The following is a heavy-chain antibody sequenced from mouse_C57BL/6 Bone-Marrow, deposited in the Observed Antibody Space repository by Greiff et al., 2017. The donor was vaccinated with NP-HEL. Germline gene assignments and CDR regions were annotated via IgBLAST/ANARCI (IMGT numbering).Heavy chain of an antibody. D-gene: IGHD1-1*01. CDR1: GFTFSDYG. CDR2: ISNLAYSI. Sequence: EVKLVESGGGLVQPGGSLKLSCAASGFTFSDYGMAWVRQAPRKGPEWVAFISNLAYSIYYADTVTGRFTISRENAKNTLYLEMSSLRSDDTAMYYCARQRYYGSLYFDYWGQGTTLTVSS. V-gene: IGHV5-15*04. J-gene: IGHJ2*01. CDR3: ARQRYYGSLYFDY.